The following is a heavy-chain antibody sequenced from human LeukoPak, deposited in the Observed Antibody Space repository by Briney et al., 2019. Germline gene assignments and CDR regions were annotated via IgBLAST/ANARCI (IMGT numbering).Heavy chain of an antibody. V-gene: IGHV2-5*01. CDR3: ASITIFGVVNRSFDY. J-gene: IGHJ4*02. Sequence: SGPTLVKPTQTLTLTCTFSGFSLSTSGVGVGWISQPPGKALEWLALIYWNDDKRYSPSLKSRLTITKDTSKNQVVLTMTNMDPVDTATYYCASITIFGVVNRSFDYWGQGTLVTVSS. CDR2: IYWNDDK. D-gene: IGHD3-3*01. CDR1: GFSLSTSGVG.